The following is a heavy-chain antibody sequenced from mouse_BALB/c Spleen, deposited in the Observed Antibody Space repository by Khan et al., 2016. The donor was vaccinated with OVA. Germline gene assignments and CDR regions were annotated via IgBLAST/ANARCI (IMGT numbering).Heavy chain of an antibody. CDR2: IDPSTGYT. Sequence: QVQLQQSGAELAKPGASVKMSCKASGYTFTAYWIHWVKERPGQGLEWIGYIDPSTGYTDSNQKFKDKATLTTDKSSSTAYMQLSSLTSEDSAVDYCARRGLYVIVAYWGQGTLVTVSA. D-gene: IGHD2-12*01. CDR1: GYTFTAYW. J-gene: IGHJ3*01. V-gene: IGHV1-7*01. CDR3: ARRGLYVIVAY.